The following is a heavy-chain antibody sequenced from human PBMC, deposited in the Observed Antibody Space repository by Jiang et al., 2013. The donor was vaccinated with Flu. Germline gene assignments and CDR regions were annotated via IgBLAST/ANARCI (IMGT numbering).Heavy chain of an antibody. CDR3: ARSILGAPTGYYFDY. V-gene: IGHV4-4*07. CDR2: IYSNGNT. D-gene: IGHD1-26*01. CDR1: GGSISSYY. Sequence: PGLVKPSETLSLTCDVSGGSISSYYWSWIRQPAGKGLEWIGRIYSNGNTNYNPSLRSRVTMTIDTSKNQFSLKLSSVTAADTAMYYCARSILGAPTGYYFDYWGQGTLVTVSS. J-gene: IGHJ4*02.